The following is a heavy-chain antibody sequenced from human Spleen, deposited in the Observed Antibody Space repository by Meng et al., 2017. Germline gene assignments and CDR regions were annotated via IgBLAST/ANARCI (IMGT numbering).Heavy chain of an antibody. CDR1: GGSFSGYY. J-gene: IGHJ5*02. CDR3: ARGLGEILWFGDKKTHPRFDP. D-gene: IGHD3-10*01. CDR2: INHSGST. V-gene: IGHV4-34*01. Sequence: SETLSLTCAVYGGSFSGYYWSWIRQPPGKGLEWIGEINHSGSTNYNPSLKSRVTISVDTSKNQFSLKLSSVTAADTAVYYCARGLGEILWFGDKKTHPRFDPWGQGTLVTVSS.